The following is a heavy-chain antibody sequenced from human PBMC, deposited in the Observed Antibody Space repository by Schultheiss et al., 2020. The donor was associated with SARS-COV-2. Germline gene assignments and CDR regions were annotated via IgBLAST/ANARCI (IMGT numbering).Heavy chain of an antibody. CDR2: IYFTGIT. J-gene: IGHJ4*02. CDR1: GSSISGYF. CDR3: ARAIRVESLFSVRGGSFDF. Sequence: SETLSLTCTVSGSSISGYFWTWIRQPPGKGLDPIGNIYFTGITKYNPSLKSRVTISIDTSKNQFSLKLGSVTAADTAVYFCARAIRVESLFSVRGGSFDFWGRGALVTVSS. V-gene: IGHV4-59*01. D-gene: IGHD5-24*01.